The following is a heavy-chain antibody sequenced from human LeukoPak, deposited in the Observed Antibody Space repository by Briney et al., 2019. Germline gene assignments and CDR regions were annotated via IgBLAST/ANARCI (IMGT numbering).Heavy chain of an antibody. V-gene: IGHV3-23*01. CDR1: GFTFSNYA. CDR2: ISGSGGST. CDR3: AKGAYDSSGSQDY. Sequence: GGSLRLSCAASGFTFSNYAMSWVRQAPGKGLEWVSAISGSGGSTYYADSVKGRFTISRDNSKNTLYLQMNSLSAEDTAAYYCAKGAYDSSGSQDYWGQGTLGTVSS. D-gene: IGHD3-22*01. J-gene: IGHJ4*02.